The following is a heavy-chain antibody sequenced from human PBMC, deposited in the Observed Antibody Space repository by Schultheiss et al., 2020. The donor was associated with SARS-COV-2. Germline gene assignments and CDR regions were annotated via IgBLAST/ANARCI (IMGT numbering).Heavy chain of an antibody. J-gene: IGHJ3*02. CDR3: ARDSRAYCGGDCYPGI. D-gene: IGHD2-21*02. V-gene: IGHV3-21*01. Sequence: GGSLRLSCAASGLTFSSYSMNWVRQAPGKGLEWVSSISSSSSYIYYADSVKGRFTISRDNAKNTLYLQMNSLRAEDTAVYYCARDSRAYCGGDCYPGIWGQGTMVTVSS. CDR1: GLTFSSYS. CDR2: ISSSSSYI.